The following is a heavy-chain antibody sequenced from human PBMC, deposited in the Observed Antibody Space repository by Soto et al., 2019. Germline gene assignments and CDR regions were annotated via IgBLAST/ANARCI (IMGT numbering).Heavy chain of an antibody. D-gene: IGHD3-22*01. Sequence: ASVKVSCKASGYTFTSYAMHWVRQAPGQRLEWMGWINAGKGNTKYSQKFQGRVTITRDTSASTAYMELSSLRSEDTAVYYCARDYYYDSGVLMGYWGQGTQVTVSS. V-gene: IGHV1-3*01. J-gene: IGHJ4*02. CDR2: INAGKGNT. CDR3: ARDYYYDSGVLMGY. CDR1: GYTFTSYA.